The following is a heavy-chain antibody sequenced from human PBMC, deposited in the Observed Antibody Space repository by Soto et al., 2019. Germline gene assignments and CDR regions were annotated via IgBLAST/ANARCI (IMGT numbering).Heavy chain of an antibody. D-gene: IGHD5-18*01. CDR2: IHSGGTT. CDR3: ARVGGYSYGFFDY. CDR1: GFTVSSNY. V-gene: IGHV3-53*01. J-gene: IGHJ4*02. Sequence: GGSLRLSCAASGFTVSSNYMSWVRQAPGKGLEWVSVIHSGGTTYYADSLRGRFTISRDNSKNTLHLQMNSLRDEDTAVYYCARVGGYSYGFFDYWGQGTLVTVSS.